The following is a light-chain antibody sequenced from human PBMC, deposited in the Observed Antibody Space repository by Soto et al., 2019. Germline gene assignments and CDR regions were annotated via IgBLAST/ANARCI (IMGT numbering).Light chain of an antibody. J-gene: IGLJ1*01. CDR3: SSYTSSSPYF. V-gene: IGLV2-14*01. CDR2: EVS. CDR1: SSDVGGYNY. Sequence: QSALTQPASVSGSPGQSITISCTGTSSDVGGYNYVSWYQQHPGKAPKLLIYEVSNRPSGVSNRFSGSKSGNTASLTISGLQAEDEADYYCSSYTSSSPYFFGPGTKLTVL.